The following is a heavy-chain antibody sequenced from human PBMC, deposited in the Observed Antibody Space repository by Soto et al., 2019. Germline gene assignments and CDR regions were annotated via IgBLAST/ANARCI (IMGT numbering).Heavy chain of an antibody. Sequence: GGSLRLSCAASGFTFSRYGMNWLRQAPGKGLEWVASISSSTSYVYYADSVKGRFSTSRDNAKNILYLEMYALRTEDTAVYYCARDPSEGRVRNWFESWRQGTLATVSS. J-gene: IGHJ5*01. V-gene: IGHV3-21*01. D-gene: IGHD4-4*01. CDR3: ARDPSEGRVRNWFES. CDR2: ISSSTSYV. CDR1: GFTFSRYG.